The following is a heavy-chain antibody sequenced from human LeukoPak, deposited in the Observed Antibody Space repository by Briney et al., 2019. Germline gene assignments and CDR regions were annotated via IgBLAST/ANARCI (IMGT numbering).Heavy chain of an antibody. CDR3: VSFYETY. V-gene: IGHV3-23*01. CDR1: GFTFSNCA. CDR2: ISGSGSST. D-gene: IGHD2/OR15-2a*01. J-gene: IGHJ4*02. Sequence: GGSLRLSCAASGFTFSNCAMSWVRQAPEKGLEWVSGISGSGSSTYYADSVKGRFTISRDNSENTLSLQMNSLRAEDTAVYYCVSFYETYWGRGTLVTVSS.